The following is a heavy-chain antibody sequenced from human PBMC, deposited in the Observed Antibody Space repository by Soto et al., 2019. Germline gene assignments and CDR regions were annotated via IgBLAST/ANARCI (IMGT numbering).Heavy chain of an antibody. CDR1: GLTFGDHC. V-gene: IGHV3-9*01. Sequence: PGGSLTLSCVASGLTFGDHCMHWVRQVPGRGLEWVSGISGDRGKTWNGDYVKDRIIIDRHNAKNTLYSEMNSLRLYVTRFYLCAKDTGGVWCVTTGGYYRYYGLDAWGQGTLVTVSS. J-gene: IGHJ6*02. CDR2: ISGDRGKT. CDR3: AKDTGGVWCVTTGGYYRYYGLDA. D-gene: IGHD3-22*01.